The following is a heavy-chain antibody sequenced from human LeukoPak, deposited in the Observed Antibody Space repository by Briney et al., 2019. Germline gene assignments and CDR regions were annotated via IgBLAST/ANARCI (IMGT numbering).Heavy chain of an antibody. CDR1: GYTFTGYY. Sequence: ASVKVSCKASGYTFTGYYMHWVRQAPGQGLEWMGRINPNSGGTNYAQKFQGWVTMTRDTSISTAYMELSRLRSDDTAVYYCARGRLRGIAAAGSTSLVSWGQGTLVTVSS. CDR3: ARGRLRGIAAAGSTSLVS. D-gene: IGHD6-13*01. J-gene: IGHJ5*02. V-gene: IGHV1-2*04. CDR2: INPNSGGT.